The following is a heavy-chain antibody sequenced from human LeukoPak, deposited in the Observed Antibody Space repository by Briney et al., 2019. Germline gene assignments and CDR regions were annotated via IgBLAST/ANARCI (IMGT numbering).Heavy chain of an antibody. D-gene: IGHD3-22*01. CDR2: ISGSGGST. J-gene: IGHJ5*02. Sequence: GGSLRLSCAASGFTFSSYAMSWVRQAPGKGLEWVSAISGSGGSTYYADSVKGRFTISRDNSKNTLYLQMNSLRAEDTAVYYCAKDDPYYYDSSGYYPTGPWGQGTLVTVSS. V-gene: IGHV3-23*01. CDR1: GFTFSSYA. CDR3: AKDDPYYYDSSGYYPTGP.